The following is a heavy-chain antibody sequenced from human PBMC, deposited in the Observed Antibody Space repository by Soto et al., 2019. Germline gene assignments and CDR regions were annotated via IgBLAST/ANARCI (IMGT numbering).Heavy chain of an antibody. V-gene: IGHV1-2*04. CDR2: INPNSGGT. D-gene: IGHD5-18*01. Sequence: ASVKVSCKASGYTFTGYYMHWVRQAPGQGLEWMGWINPNSGGTNYAQKFQGWVTMTRDTSISTAYMELSRLRSDDTAVYYCARDGGVDTALVGYYYYGMDVWGQGTTVTVSS. J-gene: IGHJ6*02. CDR1: GYTFTGYY. CDR3: ARDGGVDTALVGYYYYGMDV.